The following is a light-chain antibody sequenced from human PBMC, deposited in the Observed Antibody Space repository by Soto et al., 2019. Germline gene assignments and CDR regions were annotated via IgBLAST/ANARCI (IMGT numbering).Light chain of an antibody. Sequence: QSALTQPPSASGSPGQSVTISCTGTSSDIGAYDYVSWYQQHPGKAPKLIIYEVTNRPSGVPDRFSGSKSGNSASLTVSGLQAEDEGDYYCSSYARSNTLLFGGGTKLTVL. V-gene: IGLV2-8*01. CDR2: EVT. J-gene: IGLJ2*01. CDR1: SSDIGAYDY. CDR3: SSYARSNTLL.